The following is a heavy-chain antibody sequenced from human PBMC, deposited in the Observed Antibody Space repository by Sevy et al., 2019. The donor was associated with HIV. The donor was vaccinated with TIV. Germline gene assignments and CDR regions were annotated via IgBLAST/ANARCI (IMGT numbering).Heavy chain of an antibody. CDR2: ITASGGST. CDR1: GFTFSSYA. V-gene: IGHV3-23*01. CDR3: AKERPVAVAGY. Sequence: GESLKISCAASGFTFSSYAMSWVRQAPGKGLEWVSAITASGGSTYYADSVKGRFTISRDNSRNTLYLQMNSLRAEDSAVYYCAKERPVAVAGYWGQRTLVTVSS. J-gene: IGHJ4*02. D-gene: IGHD6-19*01.